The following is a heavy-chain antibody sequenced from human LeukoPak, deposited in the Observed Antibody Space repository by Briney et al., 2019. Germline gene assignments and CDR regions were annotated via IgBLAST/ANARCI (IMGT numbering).Heavy chain of an antibody. CDR1: GFTFSSYA. J-gene: IGHJ6*02. V-gene: IGHV3-23*01. D-gene: IGHD3-3*01. Sequence: PGGSLRLSCAASGFTFSSYAMSWVRQAPGKGLEWVSAISGSGGSTYYADSVKGRFTISRDNSKNTLYLQMNSLRAEDTAVYYCAKVEFRYYDFWSGQAPLPNGMDVWGQGTTATVSS. CDR3: AKVEFRYYDFWSGQAPLPNGMDV. CDR2: ISGSGGST.